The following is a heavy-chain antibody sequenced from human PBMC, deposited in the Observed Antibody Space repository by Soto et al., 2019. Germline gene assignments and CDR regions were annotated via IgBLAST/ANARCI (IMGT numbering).Heavy chain of an antibody. J-gene: IGHJ6*02. CDR2: MNPNSGNT. V-gene: IGHV1-8*01. Sequence: QVQLVQSGAEVKKPGASVKVSCKASGYTFTSYDINWVRQATGQGLEWMGWMNPNSGNTGYAQKFQGRVTMTRNTSISTAYMELSSLRSEETAVYYCARPPIGAGGYYYYYGMDVWGQGTTVTVSS. CDR1: GYTFTSYD. CDR3: ARPPIGAGGYYYYYGMDV. D-gene: IGHD3-3*01.